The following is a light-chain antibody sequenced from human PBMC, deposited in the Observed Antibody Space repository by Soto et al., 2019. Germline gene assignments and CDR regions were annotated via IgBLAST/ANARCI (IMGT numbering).Light chain of an antibody. Sequence: EIVLTQSPATLSLSPGERATLSCRASQSVSSYLAWYQQKPGQAPRLLIYDASNRATGIPARFSGSGSGTDFTLTISSLEPEDFPVYYCQQRSNWPLTFGGGTKV. CDR1: QSVSSY. CDR2: DAS. CDR3: QQRSNWPLT. V-gene: IGKV3-11*01. J-gene: IGKJ4*01.